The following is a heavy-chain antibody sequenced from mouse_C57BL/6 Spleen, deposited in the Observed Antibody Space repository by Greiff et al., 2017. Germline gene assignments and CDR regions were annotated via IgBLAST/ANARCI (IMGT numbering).Heavy chain of an antibody. CDR3: ARDYYGSDWYFDV. J-gene: IGHJ1*03. CDR1: GYTFTSYG. D-gene: IGHD1-1*01. CDR2: IYPRSGNT. Sequence: QVQLQQSGAELARPGASVKLSCKASGYTFTSYGISWVKQRTGQGLEWIGEIYPRSGNTYYNEKFKGKATLTADKSSSTAYMELRSLTSEDSAVYFGARDYYGSDWYFDVWGTGTTVTVSS. V-gene: IGHV1-81*01.